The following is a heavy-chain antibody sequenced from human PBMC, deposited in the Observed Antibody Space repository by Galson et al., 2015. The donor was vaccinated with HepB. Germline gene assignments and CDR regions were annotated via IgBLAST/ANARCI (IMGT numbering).Heavy chain of an antibody. CDR3: AIYCGGDCYSSNGRYFQH. D-gene: IGHD2-21*02. J-gene: IGHJ1*01. V-gene: IGHV1-69*04. Sequence: SVKVSCKASGGTFSSYAISWVRQAPGQGLEWMGRIIPILGIANYAQKFQGRVTITADKSTSTAYMELSSLRSEDTAVYYCAIYCGGDCYSSNGRYFQHWGQGTLVTVSS. CDR1: GGTFSSYA. CDR2: IIPILGIA.